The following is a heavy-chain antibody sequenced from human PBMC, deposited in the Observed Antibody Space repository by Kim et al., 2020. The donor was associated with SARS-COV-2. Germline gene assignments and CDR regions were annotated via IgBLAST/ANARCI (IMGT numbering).Heavy chain of an antibody. Sequence: ASVKVSCKASGYTFTSYAMNWVRQAPGQGLEWMGWINTNTGNPTYAQGFTGRFVFSLDTSVSTAYLQISSLKAEDTAVYYCARAWGYQLLWGESTYPFDYWGQGTLVTVSS. D-gene: IGHD2-2*01. J-gene: IGHJ4*02. V-gene: IGHV7-4-1*02. CDR3: ARAWGYQLLWGESTYPFDY. CDR1: GYTFTSYA. CDR2: INTNTGNP.